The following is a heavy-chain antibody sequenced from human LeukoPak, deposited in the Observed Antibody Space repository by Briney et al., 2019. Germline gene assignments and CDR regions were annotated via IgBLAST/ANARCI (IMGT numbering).Heavy chain of an antibody. CDR1: GYSFTSYW. D-gene: IGHD3-22*01. V-gene: IGHV5-51*01. J-gene: IGHJ4*02. Sequence: GESLKISCKGSGYSFTSYWIGWVRQMPGKGREWMGIVYPGDSDTRYSPSSQGQVTISADKSISTAYLQWSSLKASDTAMYYCARLGGPFYDSMDYWGQGTLVTVSS. CDR2: VYPGDSDT. CDR3: ARLGGPFYDSMDY.